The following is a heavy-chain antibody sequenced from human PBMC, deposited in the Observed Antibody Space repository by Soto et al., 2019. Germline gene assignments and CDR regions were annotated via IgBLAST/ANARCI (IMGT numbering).Heavy chain of an antibody. CDR1: GDSFGSNA. V-gene: IGHV1-69*01. CDR2: IIPVFGTT. D-gene: IGHD3-10*01. CDR3: AREPFGRFDP. Sequence: QMQLVQSGPEVKKPGSSVKVSCKASGDSFGSNAVSWVRQAPGQGLEWMGAIIPVFGTTNYTQKFQGRVTITADHSTTTAYMELSSLRSDDTAVYYCAREPFGRFDPWGQGTLVTVSS. J-gene: IGHJ5*02.